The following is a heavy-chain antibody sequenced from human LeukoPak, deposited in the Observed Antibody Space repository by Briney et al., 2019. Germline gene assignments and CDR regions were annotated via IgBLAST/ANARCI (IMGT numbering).Heavy chain of an antibody. Sequence: SETLSLTCTVSGGSISSGDYYWSWIRQPPGKGLEWIGYMFDTETTDYNPSLKSRVIISVDTSKNRVSLKLNSVTAADTAVYYCARGSVTPDAGYWGPGTLVTVSS. CDR1: GGSISSGDYY. D-gene: IGHD4-17*01. CDR2: MFDTETT. CDR3: ARGSVTPDAGY. V-gene: IGHV4-61*08. J-gene: IGHJ4*02.